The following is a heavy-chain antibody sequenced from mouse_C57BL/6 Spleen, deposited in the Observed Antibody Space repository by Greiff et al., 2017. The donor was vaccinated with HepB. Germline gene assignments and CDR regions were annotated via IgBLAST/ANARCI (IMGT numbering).Heavy chain of an antibody. CDR2: ISDGGSYT. J-gene: IGHJ2*01. D-gene: IGHD1-1*01. CDR3: ARDPSTVVGGYFDY. V-gene: IGHV5-4*01. CDR1: GFTFSSYA. Sequence: DVMLVESGGGLVKPGGSLKLSCAASGFTFSSYAMSWVRQTPEKRLEWVATISDGGSYTYYPDNVKGRFTISRDNAKNNLYLQMSHLKSEDTAMYYGARDPSTVVGGYFDYWGQGTTLTVSS.